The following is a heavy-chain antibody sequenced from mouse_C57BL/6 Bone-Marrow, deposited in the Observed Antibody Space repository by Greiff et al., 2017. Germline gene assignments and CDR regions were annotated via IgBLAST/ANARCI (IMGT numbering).Heavy chain of an antibody. J-gene: IGHJ2*01. CDR1: GYSITSGYY. Sequence: ESGPGLVKPSQSLSLTCSVTGYSITSGYYWNWIRQFPGNKLEWMGYISYDGSNNYNPSLKNRISITRDTSKNQFFLKLNSVTTEDTATYYCARDPKLYFDYWGQGTTLTVSS. CDR2: ISYDGSN. V-gene: IGHV3-6*01. CDR3: ARDPKLYFDY.